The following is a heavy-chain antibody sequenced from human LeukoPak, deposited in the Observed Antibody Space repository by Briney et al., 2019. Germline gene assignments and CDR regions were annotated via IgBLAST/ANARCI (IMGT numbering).Heavy chain of an antibody. CDR2: IFHTGDT. CDR1: GVSITDYY. CDR3: ARTKLGYFQH. D-gene: IGHD7-27*01. Sequence: SETLSLTCTVSGVSITDYYWSWIRQPPGKGLEWIAYIFHTGDTRYNPSLKSRITISLDTSKNQFSLKLNSVTAADTAVYYCARTKLGYFQHWGQGNLVTVSS. J-gene: IGHJ1*01. V-gene: IGHV4-59*08.